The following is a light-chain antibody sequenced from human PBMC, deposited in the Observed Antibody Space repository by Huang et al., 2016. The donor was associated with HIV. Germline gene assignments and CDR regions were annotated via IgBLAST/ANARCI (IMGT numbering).Light chain of an antibody. J-gene: IGKJ1*01. CDR2: KRS. Sequence: DVLLTQSPLSLPVTLCQPAFITCKSTQSLAYGDGNIYLNWFHQRPGPAPRRLIYKRSNRDSGVPDRFSAGGSGTDFTLWISEVEAEDVGDYYCMQASHGAATFGQGTRVDIK. V-gene: IGKV2-30*01. CDR3: MQASHGAAT. CDR1: QSLAYGDGNIY.